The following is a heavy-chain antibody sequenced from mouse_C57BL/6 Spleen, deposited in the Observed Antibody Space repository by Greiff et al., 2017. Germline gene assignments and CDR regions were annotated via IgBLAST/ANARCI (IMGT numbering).Heavy chain of an antibody. CDR3: AGDYLYYYAMDY. D-gene: IGHD2-4*01. CDR2: INPGSGGT. J-gene: IGHJ4*01. V-gene: IGHV1-54*01. CDR1: GYAFTNYL. Sequence: QVQLQQSGAELVRPGTSVKVSCKASGYAFTNYLIEWVKQRPGQGLEWIGVINPGSGGTNYNEKFKGKATLTADKSSSTAYMQLSSLTSEDSAVYFCAGDYLYYYAMDYWGQGTSVTVSS.